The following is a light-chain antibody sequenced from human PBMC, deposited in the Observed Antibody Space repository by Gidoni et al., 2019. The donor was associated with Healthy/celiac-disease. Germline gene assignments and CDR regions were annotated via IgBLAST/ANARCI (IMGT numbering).Light chain of an antibody. Sequence: QSALTKPASMSGFPGQSITISCTGTSSDGGGYNSVSWYQQHQGKAHKLMIYEVSNRPSGVSNRFSGSKSGNTASLTISGLQAEDEADYYGSSYTSSSTVVFGGGTKLTVL. J-gene: IGLJ2*01. CDR2: EVS. CDR1: SSDGGGYNS. V-gene: IGLV2-14*01. CDR3: SSYTSSSTVV.